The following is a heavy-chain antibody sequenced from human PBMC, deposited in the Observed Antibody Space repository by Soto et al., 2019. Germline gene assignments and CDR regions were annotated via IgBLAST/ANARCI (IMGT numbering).Heavy chain of an antibody. CDR3: TRVFDYYDSSGYRSFDY. D-gene: IGHD3-22*01. CDR1: GFTFGDYA. J-gene: IGHJ4*02. Sequence: SLRLSCTASGFTFGDYAMSWFCQAPGKGLEWVGFIRSKAYGGTTEYAASVKGRFTISRDDSKSIAYLQMNSLKTEDTAAYYCTRVFDYYDSSGYRSFDYWGQGTLVTVSS. CDR2: IRSKAYGGTT. V-gene: IGHV3-49*03.